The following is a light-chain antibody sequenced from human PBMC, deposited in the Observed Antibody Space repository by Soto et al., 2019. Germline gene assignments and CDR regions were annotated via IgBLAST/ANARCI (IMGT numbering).Light chain of an antibody. CDR1: SSDIGGYNH. J-gene: IGLJ2*01. Sequence: QSALTQPASVSGSPGQSITISCTGTSSDIGGYNHVSWYQQYVGKAPKLMIYDVSLRPSDVSTRFSGSESGNTASLTISGLQAADEAVYYCSSYSTSSTLFGGGTKLTVL. CDR3: SSYSTSSTL. CDR2: DVS. V-gene: IGLV2-14*01.